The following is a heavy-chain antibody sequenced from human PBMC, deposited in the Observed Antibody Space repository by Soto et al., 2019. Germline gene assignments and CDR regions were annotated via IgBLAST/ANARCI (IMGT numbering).Heavy chain of an antibody. CDR3: ARGSVVRGVAYDGMDV. CDR2: IYHSGST. D-gene: IGHD3-10*01. V-gene: IGHV4-4*02. CDR1: GGSISSSNW. Sequence: QVQLQESGPGLVKPSGTLSLTCAVSGGSISSSNWWSWVRQPPGKGLEWIGEIYHSGSTNYNPSLKRRVTISVDESKNQFSLKLSSVTAADTAVYYCARGSVVRGVAYDGMDVWGQGTTVTVSS. J-gene: IGHJ6*02.